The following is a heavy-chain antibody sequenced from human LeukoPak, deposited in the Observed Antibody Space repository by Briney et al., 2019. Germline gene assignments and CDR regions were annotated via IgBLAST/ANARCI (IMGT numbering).Heavy chain of an antibody. J-gene: IGHJ4*02. CDR1: GFTVSVYW. V-gene: IGHV3-7*01. CDR2: IKQDGSEN. D-gene: IGHD6-13*01. Sequence: GGSLSLSCAVSGFTVSVYWMTWVRHAPGEGREWVANIKQDGSENKYVLSVKGRFTISRDNAENSLFLQMNSLRVEDTAVYYCAREWQGGIAAAGTRIEGDYWGEGALVAVSS. CDR3: AREWQGGIAAAGTRIEGDY.